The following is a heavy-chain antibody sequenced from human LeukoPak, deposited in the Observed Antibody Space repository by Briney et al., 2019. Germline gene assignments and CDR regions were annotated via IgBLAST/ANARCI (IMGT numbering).Heavy chain of an antibody. Sequence: SVKVSCKVSGGTFSSYAISWVRQAPGEGLEWMGGIIPIFGTANYAQKFQGRVTISADKSTSTAYLELSSLRSEDTAVYYCARGVVGAYYYMDVWGKGTTVTVSS. V-gene: IGHV1-69*06. CDR1: GGTFSSYA. D-gene: IGHD1-26*01. CDR3: ARGVVGAYYYMDV. CDR2: IIPIFGTA. J-gene: IGHJ6*03.